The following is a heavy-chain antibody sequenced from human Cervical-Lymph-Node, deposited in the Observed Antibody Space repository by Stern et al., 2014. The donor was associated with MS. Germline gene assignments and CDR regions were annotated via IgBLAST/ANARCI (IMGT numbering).Heavy chain of an antibody. CDR1: GGTLNTSA. CDR2: IIPIVGAT. CDR3: AKVRCPNGVCYPRLDY. Sequence: VQLVGSGTEVKKPGSSVKVSCKASGGTLNTSAINWVRQAPGQRLEWMGGIIPIVGATNYAQKFKVRLTITADESTTTAYMELNSLRSEDTAMYYCAKVRCPNGVCYPRLDYWGQGILVTVSS. D-gene: IGHD2-8*01. V-gene: IGHV1-69*01. J-gene: IGHJ4*02.